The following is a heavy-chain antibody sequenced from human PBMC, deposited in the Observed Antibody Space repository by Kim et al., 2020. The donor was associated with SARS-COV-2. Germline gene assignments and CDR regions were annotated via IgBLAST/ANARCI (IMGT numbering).Heavy chain of an antibody. CDR3: ASSSSSGYYYYFDY. Sequence: SETLSLTCTVSGGSISSYYWSWIRQPPGKGLEWIGYIYYSGSTNYNPSLKSRVTISVDTSKNQFSLKLSSVTAADTAVYYCASSSSSGYYYYFDYWGQGT. V-gene: IGHV4-59*01. D-gene: IGHD3-22*01. CDR2: IYYSGST. J-gene: IGHJ4*02. CDR1: GGSISSYY.